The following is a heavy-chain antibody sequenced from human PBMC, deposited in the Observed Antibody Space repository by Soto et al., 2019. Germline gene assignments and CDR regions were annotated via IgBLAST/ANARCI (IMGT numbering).Heavy chain of an antibody. CDR2: INHSGST. CDR1: GWNFIGYY. J-gene: IGHJ4*02. CDR3: ARGTMVRGVIMGFFDY. V-gene: IGHV4-34*01. D-gene: IGHD3-10*01. Sequence: TSETLSLTSTVYGWNFIGYYGSWIRQPPGKGLEWIGEINHSGSTNYNPSLKSRVTISVDTSKNQFSLKLSSVTAADTAVYYCARGTMVRGVIMGFFDYWGQGTLVTVSS.